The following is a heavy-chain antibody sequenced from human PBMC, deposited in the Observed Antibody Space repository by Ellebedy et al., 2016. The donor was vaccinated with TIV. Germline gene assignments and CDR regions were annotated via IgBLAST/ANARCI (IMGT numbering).Heavy chain of an antibody. Sequence: GESLKISCAASGLTFSNYEMNWVRQAPGKGLEWVAVISYDGSNKYYADSVKGRFTISRDNSKNTLYLQMNSLRAEDTAVYYCARRGDWFYDSSGYYPFDYWGQGTLVTVSS. CDR1: GLTFSNYE. J-gene: IGHJ4*02. V-gene: IGHV3-30*07. CDR2: ISYDGSNK. D-gene: IGHD3-22*01. CDR3: ARRGDWFYDSSGYYPFDY.